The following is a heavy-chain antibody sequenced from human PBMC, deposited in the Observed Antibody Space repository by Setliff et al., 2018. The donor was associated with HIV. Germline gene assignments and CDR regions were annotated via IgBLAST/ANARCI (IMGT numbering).Heavy chain of an antibody. Sequence: GASVKVSCKASGYRFNTYGISWVRQAPGQGLEWMGWISPYNCDTRFAQSLQGRVTLTTDTSTNTAYMEMRTLRSDDTAVYYCARVKALKWLFTFDSWGQGTLVTVSS. CDR2: ISPYNCDT. J-gene: IGHJ4*02. D-gene: IGHD3-22*01. V-gene: IGHV1-18*01. CDR3: ARVKALKWLFTFDS. CDR1: GYRFNTYG.